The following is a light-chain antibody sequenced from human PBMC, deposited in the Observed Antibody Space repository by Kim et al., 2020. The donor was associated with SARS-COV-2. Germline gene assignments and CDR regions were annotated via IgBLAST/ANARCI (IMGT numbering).Light chain of an antibody. Sequence: ATINCNPSHTIQSTTNNKNFLIWYQQTPGQPPKLLIYWASTRESGVPDRFSGGGSGTDFTLTISSLQAEDVAVYYCQQYYDTPWTFGQGTKVDIK. CDR1: HTIQSTTNNKNF. V-gene: IGKV4-1*01. CDR2: WAS. J-gene: IGKJ1*01. CDR3: QQYYDTPWT.